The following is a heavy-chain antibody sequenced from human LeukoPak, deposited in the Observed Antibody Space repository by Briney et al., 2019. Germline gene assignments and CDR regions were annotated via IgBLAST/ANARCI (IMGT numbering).Heavy chain of an antibody. CDR2: TSYDGGNK. CDR3: ARDMGLYYDMLPGYSTPADGMDV. J-gene: IGHJ6*04. CDR1: GFPFSSFG. Sequence: PGGSLRLSCAVSGFPFSSFGTNWVRQAPGKGLEPVAVTSYDGGNKYYADYVKGQFTLSRYNSKNTLYLQMNILRAEDTAVYCGARDMGLYYDMLPGYSTPADGMDVWGEGTTVTVFS. D-gene: IGHD3-9*01. V-gene: IGHV3-30*03.